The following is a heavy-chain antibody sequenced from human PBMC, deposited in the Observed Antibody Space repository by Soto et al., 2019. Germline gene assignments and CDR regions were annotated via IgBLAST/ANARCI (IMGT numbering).Heavy chain of an antibody. CDR3: ARQAMVRGLTGWFDP. J-gene: IGHJ5*02. D-gene: IGHD3-10*01. CDR1: GGSISSSSYY. CDR2: IFISGST. Sequence: SETLSLTCTVSGGSISSSSYYWCWIRQPPGKGLEWIGSIFISGSTYYNPSLKSRLTISVDTSKNQFSLKLSSVTAADTALYYCARQAMVRGLTGWFDPWGQGTLVT. V-gene: IGHV4-39*01.